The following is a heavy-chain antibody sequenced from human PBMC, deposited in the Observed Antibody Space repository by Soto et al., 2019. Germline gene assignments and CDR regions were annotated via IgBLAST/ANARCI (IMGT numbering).Heavy chain of an antibody. J-gene: IGHJ6*02. V-gene: IGHV4-39*07. D-gene: IGHD6-13*01. Sequence: PSETLSLTCTVSGGSVSTNSYSWGWIRQSPGKGLEWIGTIYYSGSTNYNPSLKSRVTISVDTSKNQFSLKLTSVTAADTAVYYCARDLRWIAAAGTAFTHPSPYGMDVWGQGTTVTVSS. CDR1: GGSVSTNSYS. CDR3: ARDLRWIAAAGTAFTHPSPYGMDV. CDR2: IYYSGST.